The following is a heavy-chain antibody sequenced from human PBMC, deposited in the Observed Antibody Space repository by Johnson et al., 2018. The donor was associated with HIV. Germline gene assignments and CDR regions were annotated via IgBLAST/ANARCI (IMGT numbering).Heavy chain of an antibody. V-gene: IGHV3-33*06. CDR1: GFTVSSNY. J-gene: IGHJ3*02. CDR3: AKAELVGALEGGAFDN. CDR2: IWFDGSNK. D-gene: IGHD1-26*01. Sequence: QVQLVESGGGLVQPGGSLRLSCAASGFTVSSNYMSWVRQAPGKGLEWVAVIWFDGSNKYYADSVKGRFTISRDNSKNTLYLQMNSLRAEDTALYYCAKAELVGALEGGAFDNWGQGTMVTVSS.